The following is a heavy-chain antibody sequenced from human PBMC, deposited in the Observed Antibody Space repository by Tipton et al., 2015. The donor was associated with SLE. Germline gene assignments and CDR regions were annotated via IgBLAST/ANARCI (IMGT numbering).Heavy chain of an antibody. J-gene: IGHJ4*02. D-gene: IGHD6-19*01. V-gene: IGHV3-30*02. CDR1: GFTFSTHG. CDR3: ANVKRGTSGWPLDY. CDR2: IWYDGINK. Sequence: SLRLSCEASGFTFSTHGMNWVRQAPGKGLEWLAFIWYDGINKYYGASVKGRFTISRDNSKNTLYLQMNSLRSDDTAVYYCANVKRGTSGWPLDYWGQGTLVTVSS.